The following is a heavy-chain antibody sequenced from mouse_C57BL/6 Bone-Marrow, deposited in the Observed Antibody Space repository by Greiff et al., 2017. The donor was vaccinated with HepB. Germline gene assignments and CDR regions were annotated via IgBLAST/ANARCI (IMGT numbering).Heavy chain of an antibody. V-gene: IGHV5-4*01. D-gene: IGHD2-3*01. J-gene: IGHJ3*01. Sequence: DVKLVESGGGLVKPGGSLKLSCAASGFTFSSYAMSWVRQTPEKRLEWVATISDGGSYTYYPDNVKGRFTISRDNAKNNLYLQMSHLKSEDTAMYYCARDQGLLLFAYWGQGTLVTVSA. CDR2: ISDGGSYT. CDR1: GFTFSSYA. CDR3: ARDQGLLLFAY.